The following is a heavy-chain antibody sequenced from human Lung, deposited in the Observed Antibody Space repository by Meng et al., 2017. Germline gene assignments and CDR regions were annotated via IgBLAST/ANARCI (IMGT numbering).Heavy chain of an antibody. D-gene: IGHD6-19*01. CDR1: GDSVSSNSAA. J-gene: IGHJ4*02. Sequence: QVHLQQSGPGLVKPSQTLPHTCAISGDSVSSNSAAWNWIRQSLSRGLEWLGRTYYRSKWYNGYAVSVRSRITINPDTSKNQFSLQLNSMTPEDTAVYYCARSQQWLDSWGQGTLVTVSS. CDR2: TYYRSKWYN. V-gene: IGHV6-1*01. CDR3: ARSQQWLDS.